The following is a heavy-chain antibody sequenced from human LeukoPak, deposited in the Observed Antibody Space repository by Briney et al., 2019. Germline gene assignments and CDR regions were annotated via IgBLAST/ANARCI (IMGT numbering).Heavy chain of an antibody. CDR3: ARVSRIYYDFWSGYSPFDY. Sequence: GGSLRLSCAASGFTFSSYWMSWVRQAPGEGLEWVGNIKQDGSEKYYVDSVKGRFTISRDNAKNSLYLQMNTLRAEDTAVYYCARVSRIYYDFWSGYSPFDYWGQGTLVTVSP. V-gene: IGHV3-7*01. CDR1: GFTFSSYW. D-gene: IGHD3-3*01. J-gene: IGHJ4*02. CDR2: IKQDGSEK.